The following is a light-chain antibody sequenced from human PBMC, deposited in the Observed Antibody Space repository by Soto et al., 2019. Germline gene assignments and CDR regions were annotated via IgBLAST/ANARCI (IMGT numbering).Light chain of an antibody. CDR3: CSYAGSRIHV. Sequence: QSVLTQPASVSGSPGQSITISCTGTSSDVGSYNLASWYQQHPGKAPKLMIYEASKRPSGVSHRFSGSKSGSTASLTISGLQAEDEADYYCCSYAGSRIHVFGSGTKVTVL. CDR2: EAS. V-gene: IGLV2-23*01. CDR1: SSDVGSYNL. J-gene: IGLJ1*01.